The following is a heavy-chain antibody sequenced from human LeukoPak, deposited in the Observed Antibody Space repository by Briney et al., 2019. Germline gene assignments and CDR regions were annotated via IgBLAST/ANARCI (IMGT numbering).Heavy chain of an antibody. CDR3: ARRESYNWFDP. V-gene: IGHV4-39*01. J-gene: IGHJ5*02. Sequence: SETQSLTCTVSGGSISSSSYYWGWIRQPPGKGLEWIGSIYYSGSTYYNPSLKSRVTISVDTSKNQFSLKLSSVTAADTAVYYCARRESYNWFDPWGQGTLVTVSS. CDR2: IYYSGST. CDR1: GGSISSSSYY.